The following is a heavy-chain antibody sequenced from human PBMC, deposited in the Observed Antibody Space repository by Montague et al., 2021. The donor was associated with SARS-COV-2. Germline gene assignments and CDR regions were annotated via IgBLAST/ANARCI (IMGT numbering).Heavy chain of an antibody. CDR1: GGSISSSSYY. Sequence: SETLSLTCTVSGGSISSSSYYWGWIRQPPGKGLEWIGSIYYSGSTYHNPSLKSRVTISVDTSKNQFSLKLSSVTAADTAVYYCAEGGGGQSRGQGTLVTVSS. CDR2: IYYSGST. CDR3: AEGGGGQS. V-gene: IGHV4-39*01. D-gene: IGHD4-23*01. J-gene: IGHJ4*02.